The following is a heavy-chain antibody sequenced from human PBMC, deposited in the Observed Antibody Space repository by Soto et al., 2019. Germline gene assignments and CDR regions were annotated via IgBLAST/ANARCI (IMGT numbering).Heavy chain of an antibody. V-gene: IGHV3-7*01. CDR2: IKQDGSET. CDR1: GFTLSFYW. CDR3: TRDTSAVSH. J-gene: IGHJ4*02. Sequence: QLVESGGGLVQPGGSLRLSCAASGFTLSFYWMIWVRQAPGKGLEWVANIKQDGSETYYADSVKGRFTISRDNAKNSLYMQINSLRGEDTAVYYCTRDTSAVSHWGRGTLVTVSS.